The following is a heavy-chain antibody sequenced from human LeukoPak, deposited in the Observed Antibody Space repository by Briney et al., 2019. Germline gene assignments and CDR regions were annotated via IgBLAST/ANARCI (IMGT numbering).Heavy chain of an antibody. D-gene: IGHD4-23*01. CDR1: GFTFSSYW. CDR2: IKQDGSEK. CDR3: ARGYGGNSARDLDY. V-gene: IGHV3-7*04. Sequence: GGSLRLSCAASGFTFSSYWMSWVRQAPGKGLEWVANIKQDGSEKYYVDSVKGRFTISRDNAKNSLYLQMNSLRAEDTAVYYCARGYGGNSARDLDYWGQGTLVTVSS. J-gene: IGHJ4*02.